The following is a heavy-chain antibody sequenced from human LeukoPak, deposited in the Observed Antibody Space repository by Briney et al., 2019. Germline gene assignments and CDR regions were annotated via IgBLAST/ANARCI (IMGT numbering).Heavy chain of an antibody. CDR1: GFTFSSYG. CDR3: ARLRCSSMSCYWRWFDS. CDR2: IGESGGTI. Sequence: GGSLRLSCAASGFTFSSYGMSWVRQAPGKGLEWISYIGESGGTIYSADSVKGRFTISRDNARNSLYLQMNSLRAEDTAVYYCARLRCSSMSCYWRWFDSWGQGTLVTVSS. V-gene: IGHV3-48*04. D-gene: IGHD2-2*01. J-gene: IGHJ5*01.